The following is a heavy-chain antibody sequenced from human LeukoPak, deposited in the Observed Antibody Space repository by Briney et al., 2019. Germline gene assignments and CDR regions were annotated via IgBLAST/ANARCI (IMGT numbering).Heavy chain of an antibody. V-gene: IGHV4-59*01. J-gene: IGHJ6*02. CDR2: VYYRGNT. D-gene: IGHD2-15*01. CDR3: ARHADIALYREGMDV. CDR1: GGSISHYF. Sequence: PSETLSLTCTVYGGSISHYFWSWIRQPPGQGLEWVGYVYYRGNTIYSPSLRSRVTISVDSSKNEFSLKMTSVTAADTAVYYCARHADIALYREGMDVWGQGTTVTVSS.